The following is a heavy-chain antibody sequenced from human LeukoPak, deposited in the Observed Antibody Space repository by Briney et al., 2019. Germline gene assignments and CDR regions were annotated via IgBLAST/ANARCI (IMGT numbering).Heavy chain of an antibody. CDR3: ARVSLIRGAPDYYFDY. CDR2: IYTSGST. J-gene: IGHJ4*02. Sequence: TSETLSLTCTVSGDSISNYYWSWIRQPAGKGLEWIGRIYTSGSTNYNPSLKSRVTMSVDTSKNQFSLKLSSVTAADTAVYYCARVSLIRGAPDYYFDYWGQGTLVTVSS. V-gene: IGHV4-4*07. D-gene: IGHD3-10*01. CDR1: GDSISNYY.